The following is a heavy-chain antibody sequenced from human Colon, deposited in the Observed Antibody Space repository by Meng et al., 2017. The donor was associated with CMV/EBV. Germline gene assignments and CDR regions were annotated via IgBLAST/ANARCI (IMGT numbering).Heavy chain of an antibody. CDR2: TSWNSGRI. Sequence: SLKISCAASGFTFDDYAMHWVRQAPGKGLEWVSGTSWNSGRIGYADSVKGRFTISRDNAKNSLYLQMNSLRAEDTALYYCAKAPGYSSSPGYYSGMDVWGQGTTVTVSS. D-gene: IGHD6-13*01. J-gene: IGHJ6*02. CDR1: GFTFDDYA. CDR3: AKAPGYSSSPGYYSGMDV. V-gene: IGHV3-9*01.